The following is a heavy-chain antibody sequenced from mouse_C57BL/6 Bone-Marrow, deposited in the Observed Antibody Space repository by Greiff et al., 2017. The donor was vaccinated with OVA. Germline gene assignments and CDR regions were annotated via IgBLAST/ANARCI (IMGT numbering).Heavy chain of an antibody. V-gene: IGHV7-3*01. CDR1: GFTFTDYY. CDR2: IRNKANGYPT. J-gene: IGHJ1*03. Sequence: EVKLMESGGGLVQPGGSLSLSCAASGFTFTDYYMSWVRQPPGKALEWLGFIRNKANGYPTEYSASLQGRFTISRDNSQSILYLQMNALRAEDSATYYCARYKGDYDGGPWYFDVWGTGTTVTVSS. CDR3: ARYKGDYDGGPWYFDV. D-gene: IGHD2-4*01.